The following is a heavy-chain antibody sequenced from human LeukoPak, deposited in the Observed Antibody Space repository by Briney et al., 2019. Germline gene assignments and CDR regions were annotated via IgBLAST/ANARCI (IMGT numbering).Heavy chain of an antibody. V-gene: IGHV3-74*01. D-gene: IGHD1-26*01. CDR2: INTDGSST. CDR3: ARVIGWDEPFDL. J-gene: IGHJ3*01. CDR1: GFTFSNYK. Sequence: GGSLRLSCAASGFTFSNYKMNWVRQAPGKGLEWVSRINTDGSSTNYADSVKGRFAVSRDNAKNTLYLQMNSLRVEDTAVYYCARVIGWDEPFDLWGQGTMVTVSS.